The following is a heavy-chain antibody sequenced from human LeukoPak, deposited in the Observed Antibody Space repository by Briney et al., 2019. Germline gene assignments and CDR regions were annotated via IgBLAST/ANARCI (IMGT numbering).Heavy chain of an antibody. V-gene: IGHV3-74*01. CDR2: INSDGTTT. CDR1: GFTFSSYW. CDR3: ARGNYYGMDV. Sequence: GSLRLSCAASGFTFSSYWMRWVRQAPGKGLLWVSRINSDGTTTYYADSVKGRFTVSRDNAKNTLYLQVNSLRAEDTAVYYCARGNYYGMDVWGQGTTVTVSS. J-gene: IGHJ6*02.